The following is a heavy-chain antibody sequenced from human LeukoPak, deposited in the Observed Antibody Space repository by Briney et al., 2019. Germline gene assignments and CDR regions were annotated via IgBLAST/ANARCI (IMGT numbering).Heavy chain of an antibody. Sequence: ASVKVSCKASGYTFTSYGISWVRQAPGQGLEWMGWISAYNGNTNYAQKLQGRVTMTTDTSTSTAYMELRSLRSDDTAVYYCARGRETYGSGSYIYWGRGTLVTVSS. CDR1: GYTFTSYG. CDR3: ARGRETYGSGSYIY. J-gene: IGHJ4*02. CDR2: ISAYNGNT. V-gene: IGHV1-18*01. D-gene: IGHD3-10*01.